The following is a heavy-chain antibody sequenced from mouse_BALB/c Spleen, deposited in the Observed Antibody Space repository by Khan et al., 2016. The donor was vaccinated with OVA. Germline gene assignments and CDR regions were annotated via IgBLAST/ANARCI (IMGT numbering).Heavy chain of an antibody. J-gene: IGHJ1*01. V-gene: IGHV5-17*02. CDR2: ISRCSSTI. CDR3: ARSGGNFHWYFDV. CDR1: GFSFSSFG. D-gene: IGHD2-1*01. Sequence: EVELVESGAGLVQPGGSRKLSCAVSGFSFSSFGLHWVRHAPNKGLLWVAYISRCSSTIYYVATVKGLFSISRDTPKNTLFLQMTSLRSEDTAMYYCARSGGNFHWYFDVWGAGTSVTVSS.